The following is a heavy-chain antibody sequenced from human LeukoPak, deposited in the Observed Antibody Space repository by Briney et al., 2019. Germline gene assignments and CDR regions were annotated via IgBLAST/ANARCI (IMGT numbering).Heavy chain of an antibody. Sequence: PGGSLRLSCAASGFTFSDYYMSWIRQAPGKGLEWISYISSSGSTIYYADSVKGRFTISRDNAKNSLYLQMNSLRAEDTAVYYCARDPEPYSSGHDAFDIWGQGTMVTVSS. D-gene: IGHD6-19*01. CDR3: ARDPEPYSSGHDAFDI. J-gene: IGHJ3*02. CDR1: GFTFSDYY. V-gene: IGHV3-11*01. CDR2: ISSSGSTI.